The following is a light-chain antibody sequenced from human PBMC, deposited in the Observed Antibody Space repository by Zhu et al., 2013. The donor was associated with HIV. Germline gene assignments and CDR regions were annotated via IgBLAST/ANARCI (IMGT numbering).Light chain of an antibody. V-gene: IGKV2-24*01. Sequence: DIVMTQSPVSLLVTLGQPASISCRSSRGLLHSNGNTYLNWLQQRPGQPPRLLIYKVSKRFSGVPDRFSGSGAGADFTLKINRVEAEDAGLYYCLQTTQFPHSFGQGTKLEI. J-gene: IGKJ2*03. CDR2: KVS. CDR1: RGLLHSNGNTY. CDR3: LQTTQFPHS.